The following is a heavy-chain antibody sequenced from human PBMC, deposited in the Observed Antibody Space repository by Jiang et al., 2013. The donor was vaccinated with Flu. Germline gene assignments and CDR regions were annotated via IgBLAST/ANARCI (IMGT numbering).Heavy chain of an antibody. V-gene: IGHV3-33*08. CDR1: GFAFKDFV. CDR2: IWQDGNTK. J-gene: IGHJ5*02. Sequence: CAASGFAFKDFVMHWVRQAPGKGLEWVAVIWQDGNTKYYADSVKGRFTISRDNAKNSLYLQMNSLRAEDTAVYYCARETRSGWNPWGQGTLVTVSS. D-gene: IGHD3-3*01. CDR3: ARETRSGWNP.